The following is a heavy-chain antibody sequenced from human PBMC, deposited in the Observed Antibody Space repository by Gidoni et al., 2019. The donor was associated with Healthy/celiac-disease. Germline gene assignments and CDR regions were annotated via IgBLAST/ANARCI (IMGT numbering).Heavy chain of an antibody. V-gene: IGHV3-48*04. J-gene: IGHJ4*02. CDR2: IGSSNSTI. Sequence: EVQLVESGGGLVQPGGSLSLSCADSGFTFSSERMKRGRQAPGKGLKWVSYIGSSNSTIYYADSVKGRFTISRENAKNSLYLQMNSLRAEDTAVYYCARGWREHRHDYGGNSEVPYFDYWGQGTLVTVSS. CDR3: ARGWREHRHDYGGNSEVPYFDY. D-gene: IGHD4-17*01. CDR1: GFTFSSER.